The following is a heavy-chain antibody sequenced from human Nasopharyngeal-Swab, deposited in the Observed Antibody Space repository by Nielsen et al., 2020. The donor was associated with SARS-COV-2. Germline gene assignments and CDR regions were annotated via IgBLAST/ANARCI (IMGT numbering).Heavy chain of an antibody. Sequence: GESLKISCAASGFTFSSYGMHWVRQAPGKGLEWVAVIWYDGSNKYHADSAKGRFTISRDNSKNTLYLQMNSLRAEDTAVYYCARARGSSGYYYDYYYYMDVWGKGTTVTVSS. CDR2: IWYDGSNK. J-gene: IGHJ6*03. V-gene: IGHV3-33*01. D-gene: IGHD3-22*01. CDR1: GFTFSSYG. CDR3: ARARGSSGYYYDYYYYMDV.